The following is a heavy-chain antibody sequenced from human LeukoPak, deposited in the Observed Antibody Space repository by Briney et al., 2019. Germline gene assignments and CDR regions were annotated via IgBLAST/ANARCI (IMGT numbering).Heavy chain of an antibody. CDR1: GFTFSTYA. V-gene: IGHV3-23*01. J-gene: IGHJ4*02. CDR3: AKDLMNYDFWSGYQGY. Sequence: AGGSLGLSCAASGFTFSTYAMSWVRQAPGKGLEWVSAISGSGGNTYYADSVKGRFTISRDNSKNTLYLQMNSLRAEDTAVYYCAKDLMNYDFWSGYQGYWGQGTLVTVSS. D-gene: IGHD3-3*01. CDR2: ISGSGGNT.